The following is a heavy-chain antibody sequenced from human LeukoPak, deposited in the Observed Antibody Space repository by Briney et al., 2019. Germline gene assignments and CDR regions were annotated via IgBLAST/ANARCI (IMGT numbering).Heavy chain of an antibody. D-gene: IGHD4-17*01. Sequence: SETLSLSCTVSGGSISGINYWWRWLRQPPGKGLEWIGSFHYSGITSYKPSLRSRVTMPVDTSKNQFSLKLSSVTAADTAVCYCARLPPTDYDIDYWGQGTLVTVSS. J-gene: IGHJ4*02. CDR1: GGSISGINYW. CDR3: ARLPPTDYDIDY. V-gene: IGHV4-39*01. CDR2: FHYSGIT.